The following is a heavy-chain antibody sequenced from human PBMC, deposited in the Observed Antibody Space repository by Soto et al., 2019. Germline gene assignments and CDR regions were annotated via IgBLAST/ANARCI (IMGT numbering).Heavy chain of an antibody. J-gene: IGHJ6*02. Sequence: PSETLSLTCTVSGGSIGSGDYYWGWIRQPPGKGLEWIGYIYYSGSTYYNPSLKSRVTISVDTSKNQFSLKLSSVTAADTAVYYCARDGIAAGGYGMDVWGQGTTVTVSS. CDR3: ARDGIAAGGYGMDV. CDR1: GGSIGSGDYY. D-gene: IGHD6-13*01. V-gene: IGHV4-30-4*01. CDR2: IYYSGST.